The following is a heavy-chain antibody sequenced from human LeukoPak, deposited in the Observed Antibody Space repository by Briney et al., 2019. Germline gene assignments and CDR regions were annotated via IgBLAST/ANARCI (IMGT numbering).Heavy chain of an antibody. V-gene: IGHV1-2*02. CDR1: GYTFTGYY. CDR2: INPNSGGT. D-gene: IGHD6-19*01. Sequence: ASVKVSCKAFGYTFTGYYIHWVRQAPGQGLEWMGWINPNSGGTNYAQKFQGRVTMTRDTSISTAYMELSRLRSDDTAVYYCAFSKQWLDFDYWGQGTLVTVSS. J-gene: IGHJ4*02. CDR3: AFSKQWLDFDY.